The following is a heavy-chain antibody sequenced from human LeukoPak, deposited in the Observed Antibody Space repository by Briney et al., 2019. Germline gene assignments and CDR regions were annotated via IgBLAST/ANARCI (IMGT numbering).Heavy chain of an antibody. D-gene: IGHD3-22*01. CDR3: AIHPYYDSSGYPYYFDY. J-gene: IGHJ4*02. CDR2: ISGSGGST. V-gene: IGHV3-23*01. Sequence: GGSLRLSCAASGFTVSSNYMSWVRQAPGKGLEWVSAISGSGGSTYYADSVKGRFTISRDNSKNTLYLQINSLRAEDTAVYYCAIHPYYDSSGYPYYFDYWGQGTLVTVSS. CDR1: GFTVSSNY.